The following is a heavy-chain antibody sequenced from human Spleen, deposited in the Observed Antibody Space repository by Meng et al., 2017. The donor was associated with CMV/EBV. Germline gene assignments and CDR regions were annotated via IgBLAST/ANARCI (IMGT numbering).Heavy chain of an antibody. CDR3: DREVYRSSWGGGGDYYGMDV. D-gene: IGHD6-13*01. Sequence: GESLKISCAASGFTFSSYAMSWVRQAPGKGLEWVGRTRNKANSYTTEYAASVKGRFTISRDDSKNSLSLQMNSLKTEDTAVYYCDREVYRSSWGGGGDYYGMDVWGQGTTVTVSS. J-gene: IGHJ6*02. V-gene: IGHV3-72*01. CDR1: GFTFSSYA. CDR2: TRNKANSYTT.